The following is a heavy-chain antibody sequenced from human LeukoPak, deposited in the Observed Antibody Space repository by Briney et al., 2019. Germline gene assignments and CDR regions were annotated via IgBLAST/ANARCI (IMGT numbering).Heavy chain of an antibody. CDR1: GGSFSGYY. V-gene: IGHV4-34*01. Sequence: PSETLSLTCAVYGGSFSGYYWSWIRQPPGKGLEWIGEINHSGSTNYNPSLKSRVTISVDTSKNQFSLKLSSVTAADTAVYYCARTRGNSFLYCYGMDVWGQGTTVTVSS. CDR2: INHSGST. J-gene: IGHJ6*02. CDR3: ARTRGNSFLYCYGMDV. D-gene: IGHD4-23*01.